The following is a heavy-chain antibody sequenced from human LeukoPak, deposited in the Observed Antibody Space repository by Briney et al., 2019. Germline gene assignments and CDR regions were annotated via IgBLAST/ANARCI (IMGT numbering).Heavy chain of an antibody. CDR2: IRYDGSNK. J-gene: IGHJ4*02. D-gene: IGHD3-16*01. CDR1: GFTFSSYG. V-gene: IGHV3-30*02. Sequence: GGSLRLSCAASGFTFSSYGMHWVRQAPGKGLEWVAFIRYDGSNKYYADSVKGRFTSSRDNSKNTLYLQMNSLRAEDTAVYYCAKDDRPPTIDYGYWGQGTLVTVSS. CDR3: AKDDRPPTIDYGY.